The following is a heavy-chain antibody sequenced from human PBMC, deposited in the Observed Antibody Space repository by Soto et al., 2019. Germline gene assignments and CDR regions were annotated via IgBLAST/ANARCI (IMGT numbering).Heavy chain of an antibody. V-gene: IGHV3-30*18. Sequence: GGSLRLSCAASGFTFSSYGMHWVRQAPGKGLEWVAVISYDGSNKYYADSVKGRFTISRDNSKNTLYLQMNSLRAEDTAVYYCAKDYYDSSGYYLGYWGQGTLVTVAS. D-gene: IGHD3-22*01. CDR3: AKDYYDSSGYYLGY. J-gene: IGHJ4*02. CDR1: GFTFSSYG. CDR2: ISYDGSNK.